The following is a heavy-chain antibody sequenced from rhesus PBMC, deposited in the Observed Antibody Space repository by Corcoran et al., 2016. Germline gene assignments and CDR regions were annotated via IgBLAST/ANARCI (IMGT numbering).Heavy chain of an antibody. Sequence: QVQLQESGPGLVKPSETLSLTCAVSGGYISSGYYYWSWIRQPPGKGLEWIGYITYSGSHSYNPSLKSRVTSSRDTSKNQFSLKLSSVTAADTAVYYWARDRIAFDYWGQGVLVTVSS. CDR2: ITYSGSH. CDR3: ARDRIAFDY. D-gene: IGHD2-2*01. CDR1: GGYISSGYYY. J-gene: IGHJ4*01. V-gene: IGHV4-122*02.